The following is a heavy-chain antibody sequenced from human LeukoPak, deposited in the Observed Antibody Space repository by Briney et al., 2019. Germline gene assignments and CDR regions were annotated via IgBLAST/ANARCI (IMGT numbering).Heavy chain of an antibody. D-gene: IGHD6-13*01. J-gene: IGHJ4*02. V-gene: IGHV1-69*05. CDR1: GGTFSSYA. CDR3: ARDGGARSNAYSSSWYSVY. CDR2: IIPIFGTA. Sequence: ASVKVSCKASGGTFSSYAISWVRQAPGQGLEWMGGIIPIFGTANYAQKLQGRVTMTTDTSTSTAYMELRSLRSDDTAVYYCARDGGARSNAYSSSWYSVYWGQGTLVTVSS.